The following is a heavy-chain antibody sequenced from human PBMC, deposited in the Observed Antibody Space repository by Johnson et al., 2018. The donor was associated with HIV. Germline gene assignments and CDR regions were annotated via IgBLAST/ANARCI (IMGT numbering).Heavy chain of an antibody. CDR2: ISSDGSTI. CDR3: ARGYGVYATSFDV. CDR1: GFSFGDYY. D-gene: IGHD5/OR15-5a*01. J-gene: IGHJ3*01. V-gene: IGHV3-11*01. Sequence: VQSVESGGGAVQPGTSLRLSCAASGFSFGDYYMSWIRQAPGKGLEWISYISSDGSTIDYADSVKGRFTISRDNGNNSLYLQMNSLKTEDTAVYYCARGYGVYATSFDVWGQGTVVAVSS.